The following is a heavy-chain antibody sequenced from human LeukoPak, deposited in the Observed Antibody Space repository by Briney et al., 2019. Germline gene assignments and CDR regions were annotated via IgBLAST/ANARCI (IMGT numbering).Heavy chain of an antibody. J-gene: IGHJ4*02. CDR3: AKDQWLAYYFDY. CDR1: GFTFSSYA. Sequence: PGGSLRLSCAASGFTFSSYAMSWVRQAPGKGLEWVSSISGSGGSTYYADSVKGRFTISRDNSKNTLYLQMNSLRAEDTAVYYCAKDQWLAYYFDYWGQGTLVTVSS. CDR2: ISGSGGST. V-gene: IGHV3-23*01. D-gene: IGHD6-19*01.